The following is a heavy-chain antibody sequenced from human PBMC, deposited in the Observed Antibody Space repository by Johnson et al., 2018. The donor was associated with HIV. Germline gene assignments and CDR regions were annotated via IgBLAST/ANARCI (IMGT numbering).Heavy chain of an antibody. D-gene: IGHD3-16*01. CDR1: GLIFSRSW. J-gene: IGHJ3*02. CDR3: AREWGMITFGGVIPRNAFDS. V-gene: IGHV3-74*01. Sequence: VQLVESGGGLVKPGGSLRLSCAASGLIFSRSWMHWVRQAPGKGLVWVSRTNSEGSSTNYADSVKGRFTIPRDKAKNTLHLQMNSLRVEDTAVYYCAREWGMITFGGVIPRNAFDSWGQGKMVTVSS. CDR2: TNSEGSST.